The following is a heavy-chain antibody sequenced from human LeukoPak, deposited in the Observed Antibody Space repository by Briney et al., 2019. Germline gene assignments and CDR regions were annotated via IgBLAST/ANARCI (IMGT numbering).Heavy chain of an antibody. D-gene: IGHD1-26*01. J-gene: IGHJ4*02. V-gene: IGHV1-69*05. Sequence: ASVKVSCKASGGTFSSYAISWVRQAPGQGLEWMGGIIPIFGTANYAQKFQGRVTITTDESTSTAYMELSSLRSEDTAVYYCAREVGAPRSGYFDYWGQGTLVTVSS. CDR2: IIPIFGTA. CDR1: GGTFSSYA. CDR3: AREVGAPRSGYFDY.